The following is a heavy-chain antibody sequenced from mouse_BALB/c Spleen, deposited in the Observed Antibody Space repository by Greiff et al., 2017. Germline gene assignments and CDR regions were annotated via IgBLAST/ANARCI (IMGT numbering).Heavy chain of an antibody. D-gene: IGHD2-14*01. J-gene: IGHJ3*01. V-gene: IGHV1S126*01. CDR2: IDPSDSET. CDR1: GYSFTSYW. CDR3: ATSYRYDEAWFAY. Sequence: QVQLKQSGPQLVRPGASVKISCKASGYSFTSYWMHWVKQRPGQGLEWIGMIDPSDSETRLNQKFKDKATLTVDKSSSTAYMQLSSPTSEDSAVYYCATSYRYDEAWFAYWGQGTLVTVSA.